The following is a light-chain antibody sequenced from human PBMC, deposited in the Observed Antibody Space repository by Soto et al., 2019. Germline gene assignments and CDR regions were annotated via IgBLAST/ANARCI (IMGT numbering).Light chain of an antibody. V-gene: IGKV1-5*01. CDR3: QQYNSYQYT. CDR2: DAS. J-gene: IGKJ2*01. Sequence: DIQMTQSPSTLSASVGDRVTINCRASQSISSWLAWYQQKSGKAPKLLIYDASSLESGVSSRFSGSGSGTEFTLTISSLQPDDFATYYCQQYNSYQYTFGQGTKVDIK. CDR1: QSISSW.